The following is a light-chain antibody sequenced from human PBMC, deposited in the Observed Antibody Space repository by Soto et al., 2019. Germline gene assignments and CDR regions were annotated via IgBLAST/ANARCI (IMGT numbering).Light chain of an antibody. CDR3: RQYGRSLGLA. CDR2: GAS. J-gene: IGKJ4*01. Sequence: EIVLTQSPGTLSLSPGERATLSCRASQSVSTNFLAWYQEKPGQAPRLLIYGASSRATGIPDRFSGSGSGTDLTLTISRLEPEDFAVYYCRQYGRSLGLAFGGGTKVEIK. V-gene: IGKV3-20*01. CDR1: QSVSTNF.